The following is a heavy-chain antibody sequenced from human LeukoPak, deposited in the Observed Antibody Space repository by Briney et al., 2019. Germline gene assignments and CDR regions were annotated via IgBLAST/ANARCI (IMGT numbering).Heavy chain of an antibody. CDR2: IYYSGST. V-gene: IGHV4-59*05. CDR3: ARWINYDPRWFDP. D-gene: IGHD3-22*01. CDR1: GGSISSYY. Sequence: PSETLSLTCTVSGGSISSYYWSWIRQPPGKGLEWIGSIYYSGSTYYNPSLKSRVTISVDTSKNQFSLKLSSVTAADTAVYYCARWINYDPRWFDPWGQGTLVTVSS. J-gene: IGHJ5*02.